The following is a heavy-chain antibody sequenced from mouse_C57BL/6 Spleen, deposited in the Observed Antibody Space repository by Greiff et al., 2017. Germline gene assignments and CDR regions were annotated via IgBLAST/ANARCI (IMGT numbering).Heavy chain of an antibody. CDR2: IRNKANGYTT. CDR3: ARSSLYDGYYPAWFAY. Sequence: EVKLMESGGGLVQPGGSLSLSCAASGFTFTDYYMSWVRQPPGKALEWLGFIRNKANGYTTEYSASVKGRFTISRDNSQSILYLQMNALRAEDSATYYCARSSLYDGYYPAWFAYWGQGTLVTVSA. V-gene: IGHV7-3*01. CDR1: GFTFTDYY. D-gene: IGHD2-3*01. J-gene: IGHJ3*01.